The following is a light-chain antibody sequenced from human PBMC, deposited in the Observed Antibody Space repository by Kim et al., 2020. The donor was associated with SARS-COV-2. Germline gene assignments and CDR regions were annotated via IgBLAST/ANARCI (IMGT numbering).Light chain of an antibody. CDR1: FSNIGAGYA. Sequence: RFTFSCTGTFSNIGAGYAVHWYQQVPSAAPKLLIYGHTNRPSGVPDRFSGSKSDTSASLAITGLQPEDEADYYCQSYDSSLNSYVFGTGTKVTVL. V-gene: IGLV1-40*01. CDR2: GHT. J-gene: IGLJ1*01. CDR3: QSYDSSLNSYV.